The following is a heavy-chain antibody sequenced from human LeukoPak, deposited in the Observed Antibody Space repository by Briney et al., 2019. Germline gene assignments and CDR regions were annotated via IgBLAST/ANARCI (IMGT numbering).Heavy chain of an antibody. CDR3: ASHYGSGSNNWLTP. V-gene: IGHV3-21*04. Sequence: PGGSLRLSCAASGFVFSTHSMNWVRPAPGKGLEWVSWISRSNGDIYYADSVRGRFTISRDGAKNSRYLQINSRIAEDTAIYYWASHYGSGSNNWLTPWGEGALVTVSS. J-gene: IGHJ5*02. D-gene: IGHD3-10*01. CDR2: ISRSNGDI. CDR1: GFVFSTHS.